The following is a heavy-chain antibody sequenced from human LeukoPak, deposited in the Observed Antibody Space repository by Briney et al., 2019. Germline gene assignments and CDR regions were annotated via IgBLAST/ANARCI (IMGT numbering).Heavy chain of an antibody. V-gene: IGHV4-59*01. Sequence: SETLSLTCTVSGGSISSYYWSWIRQPPGKGLEWIGYIYYSGSTNYNPSLKSRVTISVDASKNQLSLKLSSVTAADTAVYYCARALSGDCYGSGGFDFWGQGTLVTVSS. D-gene: IGHD2-21*01. CDR3: ARALSGDCYGSGGFDF. J-gene: IGHJ4*02. CDR2: IYYSGST. CDR1: GGSISSYY.